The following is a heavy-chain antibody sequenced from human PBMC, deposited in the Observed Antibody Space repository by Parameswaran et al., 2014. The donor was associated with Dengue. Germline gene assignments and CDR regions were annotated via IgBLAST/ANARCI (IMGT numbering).Heavy chain of an antibody. Sequence: PGASVKVSCKGSGYSFTSYWISWVRQMPGKGLEWMGRIDPSDSYTNYSPSFQGHVTISVDKSITTAYLQWSSLKASDTAMYYCASLSGGNSLFDPWGQGTLVTVSS. D-gene: IGHD4-23*01. CDR1: GYSFTSYW. CDR2: IDPSDSYT. CDR3: ASLSGGNSLFDP. J-gene: IGHJ5*02. V-gene: IGHV5-10-1*01.